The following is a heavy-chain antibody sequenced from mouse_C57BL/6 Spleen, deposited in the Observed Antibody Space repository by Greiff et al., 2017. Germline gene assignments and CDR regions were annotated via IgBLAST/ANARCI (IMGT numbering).Heavy chain of an antibody. J-gene: IGHJ3*01. Sequence: EVKVVESGGGLVQPGGSLSLSCAASGFTFTDSYMSWVRQPPGKALEWLGFIRNKANGYTTEYSASVKGRFTISRDNSQSILYLQMEALRAEDSATDYCARYLRGWFAYWGQGTLVTVSA. CDR2: IRNKANGYTT. CDR3: ARYLRGWFAY. CDR1: GFTFTDSY. V-gene: IGHV7-3*01.